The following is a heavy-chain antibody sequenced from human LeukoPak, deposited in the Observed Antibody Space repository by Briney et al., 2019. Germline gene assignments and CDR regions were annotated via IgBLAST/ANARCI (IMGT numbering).Heavy chain of an antibody. CDR2: ISYDGSNE. V-gene: IGHV3-30*04. CDR3: AKGPAPRLGEFSYHALVDY. Sequence: GSLRLSCAASGFTFSNYAMHWVRQAPGKGLEWVAFISYDGSNENIADSVKGRFIISRDNSKNTLYLQMNSLRAEDTAVYYCAKGPAPRLGEFSYHALVDYWGQGTLVTVSS. J-gene: IGHJ4*02. CDR1: GFTFSNYA. D-gene: IGHD3-16*02.